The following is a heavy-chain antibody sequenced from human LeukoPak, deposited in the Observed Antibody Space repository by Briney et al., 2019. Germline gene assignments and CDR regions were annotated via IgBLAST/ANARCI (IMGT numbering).Heavy chain of an antibody. CDR2: ISSNGGST. CDR1: GFTFSSYA. Sequence: PGGSLRLSCAASGFTFSSYAMHWVRQAPGKGLEYVSAISSNGGSTYYANSVKGRFTISRDNSKNTLYLQMGSLRAEDMAVYYCARDGGAYYFDYWGQGTLVTVSS. D-gene: IGHD3-16*01. J-gene: IGHJ4*02. V-gene: IGHV3-64*01. CDR3: ARDGGAYYFDY.